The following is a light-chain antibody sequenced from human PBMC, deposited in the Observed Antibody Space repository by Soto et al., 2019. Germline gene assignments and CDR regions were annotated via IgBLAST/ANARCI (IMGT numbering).Light chain of an antibody. CDR2: GAS. V-gene: IGKV3-20*01. CDR1: QSVRSNF. Sequence: EIVLTQPPGTLSLSPGERATLSCRASQSVRSNFLAWYQQKPGQAPRLLIYGASNRATGIPDRFSGSGSGTDFTLTITRLEAEDFAVYYCQQYGSSPITFGQGTRLEIK. CDR3: QQYGSSPIT. J-gene: IGKJ5*01.